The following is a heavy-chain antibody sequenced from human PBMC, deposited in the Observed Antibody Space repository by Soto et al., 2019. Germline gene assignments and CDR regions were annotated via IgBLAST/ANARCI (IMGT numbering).Heavy chain of an antibody. J-gene: IGHJ6*02. CDR3: ARERILPPLLWFGEWGGGYYYGMDV. CDR1: GYTFTGYY. D-gene: IGHD3-10*01. Sequence: QVQLVQSGAEVKKPGASVKVSCKASGYTFTGYYMHWVRQAPGQGLEWMGWINPNSGGTNYAQKFQGWVTMNRDTSIRTAYMELSRLRSDDTAVYYCARERILPPLLWFGEWGGGYYYGMDVWGQGTTVTVSS. CDR2: INPNSGGT. V-gene: IGHV1-2*04.